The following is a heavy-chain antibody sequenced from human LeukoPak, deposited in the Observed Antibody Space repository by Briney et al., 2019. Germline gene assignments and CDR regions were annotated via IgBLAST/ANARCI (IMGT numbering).Heavy chain of an antibody. CDR2: IYYSGST. Sequence: SETLSLTCTVSGGSISSYYWSWIRQPPGKGLEWIGYIYYSGSTNYNPSLKSRVTISVDTSKNQFSLKLSSVTAADTAVYYCARDARDYYDSSGYSYYFEYWGLGTLVTVSS. CDR3: ARDARDYYDSSGYSYYFEY. CDR1: GGSISSYY. V-gene: IGHV4-59*01. D-gene: IGHD3-22*01. J-gene: IGHJ4*02.